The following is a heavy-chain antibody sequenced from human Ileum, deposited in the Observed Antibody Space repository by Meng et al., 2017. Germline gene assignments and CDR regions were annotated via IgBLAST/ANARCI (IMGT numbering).Heavy chain of an antibody. CDR1: GGSISSTYW. J-gene: IGHJ4*02. CDR3: ARIDYGGNGIEKYYFDY. V-gene: IGHV4-4*02. CDR2: IHHSGST. D-gene: IGHD4-23*01. Sequence: GRVKGSGPGRGEPSGSLSLRCAVSGGSISSTYWWTWVRQSAGKGLEWIGEIHHSGSTNYNPSLKSRVTISVDKSKNQFSLNLRSVTAADTAVYYCARIDYGGNGIEKYYFDYWGQGTLVTVSS.